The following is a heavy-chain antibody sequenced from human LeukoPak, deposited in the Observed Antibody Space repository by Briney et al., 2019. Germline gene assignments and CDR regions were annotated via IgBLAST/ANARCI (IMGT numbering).Heavy chain of an antibody. Sequence: GGSLRLTCAASGYTFSDYDMTWIRQAPGKGLEWVSYITGSSSSKYYADSVKGRFTISRDNAKNSLYLQMNSLRAEDTAVYYCARPTTSGWYPHWGQGTMVTVSS. V-gene: IGHV3-48*01. D-gene: IGHD6-19*01. CDR2: ITGSSSSK. CDR1: GYTFSDYD. J-gene: IGHJ3*01. CDR3: ARPTTSGWYPH.